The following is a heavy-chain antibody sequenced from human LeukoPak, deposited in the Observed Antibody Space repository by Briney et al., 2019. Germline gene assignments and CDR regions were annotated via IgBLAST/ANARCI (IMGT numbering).Heavy chain of an antibody. CDR3: AKGPSRRVPAARPGDWFDP. Sequence: GGSLRLSCAASGFTFSSYAMSWVRQAPGKGLEWVSAISGSGGSTYYADSVKGRFTISRDNYKNTLYLQMNSLRAEDTAVYYCAKGPSRRVPAARPGDWFDPWGQGTLVTVSS. CDR2: ISGSGGST. J-gene: IGHJ5*02. D-gene: IGHD2-2*01. V-gene: IGHV3-23*01. CDR1: GFTFSSYA.